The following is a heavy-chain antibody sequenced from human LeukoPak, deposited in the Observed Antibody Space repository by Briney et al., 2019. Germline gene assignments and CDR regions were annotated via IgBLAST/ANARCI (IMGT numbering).Heavy chain of an antibody. Sequence: GGSLRLSCAASGFTFSNAWMSWVRQAPGKGLEWVGRIKSKTDGGTTDYAAPVKGRFTISRDDSKNTLYLQMNSLKTEDTAVYYRTTDGSGSYAFDIWGQGTMVTVSS. J-gene: IGHJ3*02. CDR2: IKSKTDGGTT. CDR3: TTDGSGSYAFDI. CDR1: GFTFSNAW. D-gene: IGHD3-10*01. V-gene: IGHV3-15*01.